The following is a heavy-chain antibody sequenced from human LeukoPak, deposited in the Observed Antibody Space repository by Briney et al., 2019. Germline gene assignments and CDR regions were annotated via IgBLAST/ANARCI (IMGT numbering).Heavy chain of an antibody. CDR3: ARALGSNYYHAMDV. Sequence: SETLSLTCAASGYSISSGFHWGWIRQPPGKGLEWIGSIYHSGRTFYSPSLKSRVNISVDPSKSQFSLKLSSVTAADTAVYYCARALGSNYYHAMDVWGRGTMVIVSS. V-gene: IGHV4-38-2*01. D-gene: IGHD3-16*01. CDR1: GYSISSGFH. J-gene: IGHJ6*02. CDR2: IYHSGRT.